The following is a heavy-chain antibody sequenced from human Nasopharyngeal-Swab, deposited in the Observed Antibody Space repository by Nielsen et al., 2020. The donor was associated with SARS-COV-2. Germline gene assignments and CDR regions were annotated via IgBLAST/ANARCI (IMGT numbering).Heavy chain of an antibody. V-gene: IGHV1-2*02. CDR3: ARAGLVVVPAAMGY. CDR1: GYTFTGNY. Sequence: ASVKVSCKASGYTFTGNYMHWVRQAPGQGLEWMGWINPNSGGTNYAQKFQGRVTMTRDTSISTAYMELSRLRSDDTAVYYCARAGLVVVPAAMGYWGQGTLVTVSS. J-gene: IGHJ4*02. D-gene: IGHD2-2*01. CDR2: INPNSGGT.